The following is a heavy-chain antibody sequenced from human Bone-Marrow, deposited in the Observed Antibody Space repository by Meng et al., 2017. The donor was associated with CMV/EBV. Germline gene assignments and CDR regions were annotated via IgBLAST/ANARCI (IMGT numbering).Heavy chain of an antibody. D-gene: IGHD1-1*01. CDR2: FDPEDGET. Sequence: ASVKVSCKASGGTFSSHAISWVRQAPGKGLEWMGGFDPEDGETIYAQKFQGRVTMTEDTSTDTAYMELSSLRSEDTAVYYCATVKRGTRWFDPWGQGTLVTVSS. V-gene: IGHV1-24*01. J-gene: IGHJ5*02. CDR3: ATVKRGTRWFDP. CDR1: GGTFSSHA.